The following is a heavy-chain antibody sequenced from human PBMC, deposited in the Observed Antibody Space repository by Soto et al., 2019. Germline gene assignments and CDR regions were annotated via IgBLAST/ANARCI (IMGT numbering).Heavy chain of an antibody. CDR3: ATDYYDSSAPIAFDI. J-gene: IGHJ3*02. D-gene: IGHD3-22*01. CDR2: IDPEGGAT. CDR1: GYIFTNFY. V-gene: IGHV1-24*01. Sequence: GASVKVSCKASGYIFTNFYIYWVRQAPGKGLECIGRIDPEGGATDYAQKFQGRVTMTEDTSTDTAYMELSSLRSEDTAVYYCATDYYDSSAPIAFDIWGQGTMVTVSS.